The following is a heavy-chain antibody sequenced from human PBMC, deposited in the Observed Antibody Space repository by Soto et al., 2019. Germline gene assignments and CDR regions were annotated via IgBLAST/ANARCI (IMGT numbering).Heavy chain of an antibody. CDR3: ARHSGDIAVTGGFDY. CDR1: GVSISSSRDY. V-gene: IGHV4-39*01. CDR2: VYYSGST. J-gene: IGHJ4*02. D-gene: IGHD6-19*01. Sequence: QLQLQESGPGLVKPSETLSLTCTVSGVSISSSRDYWGWIPQPPGKELEYLGSVYYSGSTYCNPSPHSPITISVDTSKNQFSLKLTSVNAADTAIYHCARHSGDIAVTGGFDYWGQGTLITVSS.